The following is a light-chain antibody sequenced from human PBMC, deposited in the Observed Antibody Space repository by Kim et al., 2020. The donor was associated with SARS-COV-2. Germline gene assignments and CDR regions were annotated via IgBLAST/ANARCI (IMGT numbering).Light chain of an antibody. CDR1: QSLSSTY. Sequence: APAERGTPACRASQSLSSTYLAWYQQKPGQAPRLLIYGGSTRATGIPDRFSATGSETDFTLTISRLEPEDFAVYYCQQYYSSPLSFGAGTKVDIK. J-gene: IGKJ4*01. V-gene: IGKV3-20*01. CDR2: GGS. CDR3: QQYYSSPLS.